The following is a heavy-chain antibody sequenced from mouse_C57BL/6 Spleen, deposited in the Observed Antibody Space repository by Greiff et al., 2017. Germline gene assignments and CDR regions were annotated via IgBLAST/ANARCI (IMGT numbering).Heavy chain of an antibody. Sequence: VQLQQSGAELVRPGASVKLSCTASGFNIKDYYMHWVKQRPDQGLEWIGRIDPEDGDTEYAPKFQGKATMTADTSSNTAYLQLSSLTSEDTAVYYCTTYGNYESWYFDVWGTGTTVTVSS. CDR2: IDPEDGDT. J-gene: IGHJ1*03. CDR3: TTYGNYESWYFDV. CDR1: GFNIKDYY. V-gene: IGHV14-1*01. D-gene: IGHD2-1*01.